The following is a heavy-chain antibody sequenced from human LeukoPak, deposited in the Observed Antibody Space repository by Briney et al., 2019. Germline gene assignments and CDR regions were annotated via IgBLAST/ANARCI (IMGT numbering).Heavy chain of an antibody. V-gene: IGHV3-30*03. Sequence: GGSLRLSCAASGFTFSSYGMHWVRQVPGKGLEWVAVITYDGSNKYYAGSVKGRFTISRDNSKNTLYLQMNSLRAEDTAVYYYATGSRNYYYYDSSGYSEEYWGQGTLVTVSS. D-gene: IGHD3-22*01. J-gene: IGHJ4*02. CDR3: ATGSRNYYYYDSSGYSEEY. CDR2: ITYDGSNK. CDR1: GFTFSSYG.